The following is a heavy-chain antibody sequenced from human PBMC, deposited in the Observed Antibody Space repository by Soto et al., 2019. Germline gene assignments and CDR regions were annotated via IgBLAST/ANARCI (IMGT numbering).Heavy chain of an antibody. Sequence: GESLKISCKGSGYSFTSYWISWVRQMPGKGLEWMGRIDPSDSYTNYSPSFQGHVTISADKSISTAYLQWSSLKASDTAMYYCARLPYYDFCSGYSCYYYYAMDVWGQGTTVNVSS. CDR1: GYSFTSYW. CDR2: IDPSDSYT. CDR3: ARLPYYDFCSGYSCYYYYAMDV. D-gene: IGHD3-3*01. J-gene: IGHJ6*02. V-gene: IGHV5-10-1*01.